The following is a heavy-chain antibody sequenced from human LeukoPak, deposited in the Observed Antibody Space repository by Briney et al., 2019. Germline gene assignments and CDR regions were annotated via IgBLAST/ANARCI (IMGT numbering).Heavy chain of an antibody. J-gene: IGHJ4*02. CDR1: GGSFSGYY. D-gene: IGHD3-3*01. CDR2: INHSGST. Sequence: SETLSLTCAVYGGSFSGYYWSWIRQPPGKGLEWIGEINHSGSTNYNPSLKSRVTISVDTSKNQFSLKLSSVTAADTAVYYCARGPSFWIRRFDYWGQGTLVTVCS. V-gene: IGHV4-34*01. CDR3: ARGPSFWIRRFDY.